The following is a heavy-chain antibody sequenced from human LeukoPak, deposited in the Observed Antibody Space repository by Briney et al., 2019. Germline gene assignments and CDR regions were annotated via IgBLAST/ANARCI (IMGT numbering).Heavy chain of an antibody. D-gene: IGHD6-13*01. Sequence: SETLSLTCTVSGGSISSYYWSWIRQPAGKGLEWIGRIYTSGSTNYNPSLKSRVTMSVDTSKNQFSLRLSSVTAADTAVYYCARGRMYSSSWYGYYYYMDVWGKGTTVTVSS. CDR2: IYTSGST. CDR3: ARGRMYSSSWYGYYYYMDV. CDR1: GGSISSYY. V-gene: IGHV4-4*07. J-gene: IGHJ6*03.